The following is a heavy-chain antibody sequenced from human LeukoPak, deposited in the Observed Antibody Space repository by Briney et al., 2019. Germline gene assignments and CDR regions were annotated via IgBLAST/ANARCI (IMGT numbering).Heavy chain of an antibody. D-gene: IGHD3-10*01. V-gene: IGHV3-33*01. J-gene: IGHJ3*02. CDR3: ARVHWGNYYLNAFDI. Sequence: GGSLRLSCAASGFTFSSYGMHWVRQAPGKGLEWVAVTWYDGSNKYYADSVKGRFTISRDNPKNTLYLQTNSLRVEDTAVYYCARVHWGNYYLNAFDIWGQGTMVTVSS. CDR2: TWYDGSNK. CDR1: GFTFSSYG.